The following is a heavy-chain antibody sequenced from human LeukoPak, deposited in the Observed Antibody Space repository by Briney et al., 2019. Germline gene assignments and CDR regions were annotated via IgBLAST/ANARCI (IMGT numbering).Heavy chain of an antibody. D-gene: IGHD3-22*01. CDR3: AKDRPYYYDSSGYPLQEYYFDY. J-gene: IGHJ4*02. CDR2: IRQDESER. Sequence: GGSLRLSCEGSGFSFSSYWMTWVRQLPGKGPEWVANIRQDESERYFADSVKGRFTISRDNSKNTLYLQMNSLRAEDTAVYYCAKDRPYYYDSSGYPLQEYYFDYWGQGTLVTVSS. V-gene: IGHV3-7*01. CDR1: GFSFSSYW.